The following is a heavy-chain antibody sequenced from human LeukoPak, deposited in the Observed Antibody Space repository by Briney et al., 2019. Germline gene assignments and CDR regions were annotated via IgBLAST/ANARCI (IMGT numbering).Heavy chain of an antibody. J-gene: IGHJ6*02. CDR2: ISSSSSYI. V-gene: IGHV3-21*01. CDR1: GFTFSSYS. CDR3: ARGYCSSTSCYTGYYYGMDV. D-gene: IGHD2-2*02. Sequence: PGGSLRLSCAASGFTFSSYSMNWVRQAPGKGLEWASSISSSSSYIYYADSVKGRFTISRDNAKNSLYLQMNSLRAEDTAVYYCARGYCSSTSCYTGYYYGMDVWGQGTTVTVSS.